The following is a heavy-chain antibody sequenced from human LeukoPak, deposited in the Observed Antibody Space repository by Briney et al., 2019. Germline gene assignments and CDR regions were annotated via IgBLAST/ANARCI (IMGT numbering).Heavy chain of an antibody. Sequence: GASVKVSCKASGYTFTSYGISWVRQAPGQGLEWMGWISAYNGNTNYAQKLQGRVTMTTDTSTSTAYMELRSLRSDDTAVYYCARDLLTLGAGTVSYNYWGQGTLVTVSS. J-gene: IGHJ4*02. CDR2: ISAYNGNT. V-gene: IGHV1-18*01. D-gene: IGHD1-14*01. CDR1: GYTFTSYG. CDR3: ARDLLTLGAGTVSYNY.